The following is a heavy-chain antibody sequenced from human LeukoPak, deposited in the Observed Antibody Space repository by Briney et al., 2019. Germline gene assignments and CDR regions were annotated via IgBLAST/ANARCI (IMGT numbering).Heavy chain of an antibody. Sequence: SETLSLTCTVSGGSISSYYWSWIRQPPGKGLEWIGYIYYSGSTNYNPSLKSRVTISVDTSKNQFSLKLSSVTAADTAVYYCARARVTNWFDPWGQGTLVTVSS. CDR1: GGSISSYY. CDR2: IYYSGST. J-gene: IGHJ5*02. V-gene: IGHV4-59*01. CDR3: ARARVTNWFDP. D-gene: IGHD2-21*02.